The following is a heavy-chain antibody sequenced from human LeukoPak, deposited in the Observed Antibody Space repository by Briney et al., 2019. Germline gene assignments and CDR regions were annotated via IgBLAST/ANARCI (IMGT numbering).Heavy chain of an antibody. Sequence: SETLSLTCTVSGGSISSSSYYWGWIRQPPGKGLEWIGRIYYSGSTYYNPSLKSRVTISVDTSKNQFSLKLSSVTAADTAVYYCARDGSGSYALDYWGQGTLATVSS. CDR1: GGSISSSSYY. D-gene: IGHD1-26*01. V-gene: IGHV4-39*07. CDR3: ARDGSGSYALDY. J-gene: IGHJ4*02. CDR2: IYYSGST.